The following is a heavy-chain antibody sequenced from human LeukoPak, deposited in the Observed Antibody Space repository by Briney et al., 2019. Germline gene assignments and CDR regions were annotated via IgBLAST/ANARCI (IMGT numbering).Heavy chain of an antibody. CDR1: GYTFTSYD. CDR3: ARCTNYYGSGTEDY. Sequence: ASVKVSCKASGYTFTSYDINWVRQATGQGLEWMGWMNPNSGNTGYAQKFQGRVTMTRNTSISTAYMELSSLRSEDTAVYYCARCTNYYGSGTEDYWGQGTLVTVSS. CDR2: MNPNSGNT. V-gene: IGHV1-8*01. D-gene: IGHD3-10*01. J-gene: IGHJ4*02.